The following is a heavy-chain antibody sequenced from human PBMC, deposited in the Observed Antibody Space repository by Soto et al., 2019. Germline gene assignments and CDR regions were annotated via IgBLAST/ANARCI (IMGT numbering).Heavy chain of an antibody. CDR1: GGSISSSNW. CDR3: ARDRYDFWSGFPGTFDY. J-gene: IGHJ4*02. Sequence: LRRTLSLTCAVSGGSISSSNWWSWVRQPPGKGLEWIGEIFHSGSTNYNPSLKSRVTISVDKSKNQFSLKLSSVTAADTAVYYCARDRYDFWSGFPGTFDYWGQGTLVTVSS. CDR2: IFHSGST. D-gene: IGHD3-3*01. V-gene: IGHV4-4*02.